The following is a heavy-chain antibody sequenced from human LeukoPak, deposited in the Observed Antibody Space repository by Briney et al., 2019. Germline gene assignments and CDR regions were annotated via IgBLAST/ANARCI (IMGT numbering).Heavy chain of an antibody. CDR3: AKDGSYSSGWYSIGY. Sequence: GGSLRLSCAASGFTFDDYAMHWVRQAPGKGLEWVSGISWNSGSIGYADSVKGRFTISRDNSKNTLYLQMNSLRAEDTAVYYCAKDGSYSSGWYSIGYWGQGTLVTVSS. V-gene: IGHV3-9*01. J-gene: IGHJ4*02. CDR1: GFTFDDYA. CDR2: ISWNSGSI. D-gene: IGHD6-19*01.